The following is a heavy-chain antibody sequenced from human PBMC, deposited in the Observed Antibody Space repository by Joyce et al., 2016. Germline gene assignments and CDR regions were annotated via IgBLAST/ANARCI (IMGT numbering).Heavy chain of an antibody. CDR2: SSGSGGSI. CDR3: AKVAEGAAVYFYYMDV. CDR1: GFTFSSYA. D-gene: IGHD6-25*01. Sequence: EVQLLESGGGLVQPAGSLRLSCAASGFTFSSYAMSWVCQAPGKGLEWLSVSSGSGGSIYDADSVKGRFTFSRDNSKNTLYLQMNSLRAEDTAVYYCAKVAEGAAVYFYYMDVWGKGTTVTVSS. J-gene: IGHJ6*03. V-gene: IGHV3-23*01.